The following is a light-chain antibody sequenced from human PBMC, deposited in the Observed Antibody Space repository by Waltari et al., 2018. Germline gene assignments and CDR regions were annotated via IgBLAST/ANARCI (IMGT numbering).Light chain of an antibody. V-gene: IGKV1-39*01. CDR3: QQSYSTPRT. CDR1: QSVATF. Sequence: DIQMTQSPSSLSAYVGDRVTITCRTSQSVATFLNWYQQKPGKAPELLIYAASSLQSGVPSRFSGSGSGTDFTLTINSVQPEDFATYYCQQSYSTPRTFGQGTKVEIK. J-gene: IGKJ1*01. CDR2: AAS.